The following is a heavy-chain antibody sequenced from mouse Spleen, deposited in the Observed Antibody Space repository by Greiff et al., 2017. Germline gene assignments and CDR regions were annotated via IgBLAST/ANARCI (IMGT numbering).Heavy chain of an antibody. CDR2: IWRGGST. J-gene: IGHJ3*01. CDR1: GFSLTSYG. V-gene: IGHV2-5-1*01. Sequence: QVQLQQSGPSLVQPSQSLSITCTVSGFSLTSYGVHWVRQSPGKGLEWLGVIWRGGSTDYNAAFMSRLSITKDNSKSQVFFKMNSLQADDTAIYYCAKSGARGYDPFAYWGQGTLVTVSA. CDR3: AKSGARGYDPFAY. D-gene: IGHD2-2*01.